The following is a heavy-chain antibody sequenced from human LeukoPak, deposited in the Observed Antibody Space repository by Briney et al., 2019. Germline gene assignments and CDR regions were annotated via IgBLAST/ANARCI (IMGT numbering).Heavy chain of an antibody. V-gene: IGHV3-7*01. CDR2: IKNDGSEE. CDR3: ARAIRGSAVDTGDR. CDR1: GFTFSSYW. Sequence: GGSLRLSCAASGFTFSSYWMRWVRQAPGKGLEGVANIKNDGSEEYYVDSVRGRFTISRDNAKNSLFLQMNSLTVEDTAVYYCARAIRGSAVDTGDRWGQGTLVTVSS. D-gene: IGHD3-10*01. J-gene: IGHJ4*02.